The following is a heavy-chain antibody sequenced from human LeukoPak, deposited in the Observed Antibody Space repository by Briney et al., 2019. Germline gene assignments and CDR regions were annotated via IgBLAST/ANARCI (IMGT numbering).Heavy chain of an antibody. Sequence: SETLSLTCTVSGGSISSYYWSWIRQPPGKGLEWIGYIYYSGSTNYNPSLKNRVTISVDTSKNQFSLKLTSVTAADTAVYYCAREKSPPVAGTYDYWGQGTLVTVSS. J-gene: IGHJ4*02. CDR3: AREKSPPVAGTYDY. CDR1: GGSISSYY. V-gene: IGHV4-59*01. CDR2: IYYSGST. D-gene: IGHD6-19*01.